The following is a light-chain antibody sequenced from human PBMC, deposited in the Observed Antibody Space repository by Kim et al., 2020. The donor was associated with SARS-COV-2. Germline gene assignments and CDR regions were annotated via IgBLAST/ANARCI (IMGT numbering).Light chain of an antibody. J-gene: IGKJ1*01. CDR3: LQHYDYSWT. CDR1: QDIRSS. V-gene: IGKV1-17*01. CDR2: SAS. Sequence: DIQMTQSPSSLSASVGDRVTITCRASQDIRSSLGWYQQKPGKAPNRLIYSASSLQSGVPSRFSGSGSGTEFTLTINSLQPEDFATYYCLQHYDYSWTFGQGTKVDIK.